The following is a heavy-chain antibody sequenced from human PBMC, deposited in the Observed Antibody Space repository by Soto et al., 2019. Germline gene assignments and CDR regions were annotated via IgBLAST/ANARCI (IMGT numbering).Heavy chain of an antibody. CDR2: ISYDGDHK. V-gene: IGHV3-30*18. CDR3: AKLAEAEGTDY. CDR1: GFTFSHYG. J-gene: IGHJ4*02. Sequence: QVQLVESGGGVLQPGRSLRLSCAASGFTFSHYGMHWVRQAPGKRLEWVAVISYDGDHKYYADSVKGRFTISRDNSRNTLYLQVNSLRPEDTGLYYCAKLAEAEGTDYWGQGTLVTVSS.